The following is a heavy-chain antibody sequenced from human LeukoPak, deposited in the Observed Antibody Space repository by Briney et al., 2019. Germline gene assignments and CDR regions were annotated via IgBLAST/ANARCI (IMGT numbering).Heavy chain of an antibody. CDR3: VKDPRDTYGTNWFVS. CDR1: RFSFGNYA. CDR2: ISGTGGAT. D-gene: IGHD2-21*01. J-gene: IGHJ5*01. Sequence: GGSLRLSCVASRFSFGNYAMSWVRQAPGKGLQWVSQISGTGGATWYAGFARDRFTISRDNSKKTLYLQMSGLRVEDTAMYYCVKDPRDTYGTNWFVSWGQGTLLIVSS. V-gene: IGHV3-23*01.